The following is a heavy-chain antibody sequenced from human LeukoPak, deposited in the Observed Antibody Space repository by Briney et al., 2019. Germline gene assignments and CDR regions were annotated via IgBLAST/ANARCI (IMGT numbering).Heavy chain of an antibody. D-gene: IGHD3-3*01. CDR1: GGSFSGYY. J-gene: IGHJ6*03. CDR3: ARDQTPAYDFWSGYHSYMDV. CDR2: INHSGST. V-gene: IGHV4-34*01. Sequence: SETLSLTCAVYGGSFSGYYWSWIRQPPGKGLEWIGEINHSGSTNYNPSLKSRVTISVDTSKNQFSLKLSSVTAADTAVYYCARDQTPAYDFWSGYHSYMDVWGKGTTVTVSS.